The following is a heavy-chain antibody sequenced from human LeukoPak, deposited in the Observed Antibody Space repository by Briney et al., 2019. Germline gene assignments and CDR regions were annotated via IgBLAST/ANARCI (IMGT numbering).Heavy chain of an antibody. CDR2: INPSGGSA. J-gene: IGHJ3*02. CDR3: ARGIRGYSYGRNAFDI. V-gene: IGHV1-46*01. CDR1: GYTFTDYY. D-gene: IGHD5-18*01. Sequence: GASVKVSCKASGYTFTDYYIHWVRQAPGQGPEWMGIINPSGGSATFAQKFQGRGTMTGDTSTSTVYMELNSLRSEDTAVYYCARGIRGYSYGRNAFDIWGQGTMVTVSS.